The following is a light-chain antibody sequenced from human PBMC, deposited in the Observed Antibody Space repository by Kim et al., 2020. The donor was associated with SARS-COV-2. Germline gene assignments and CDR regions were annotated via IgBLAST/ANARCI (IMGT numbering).Light chain of an antibody. CDR2: AAS. J-gene: IGKJ4*01. CDR1: QCISSY. Sequence: APVGDRVTITCRASQCISSYVVWYQQKSGKAPKLLMYAASTLQSGVPSRFSGSGSGTEFTLTISSLQPEDFATYYCEQLYTYPLTFGGGTKVDIK. CDR3: EQLYTYPLT. V-gene: IGKV1-9*01.